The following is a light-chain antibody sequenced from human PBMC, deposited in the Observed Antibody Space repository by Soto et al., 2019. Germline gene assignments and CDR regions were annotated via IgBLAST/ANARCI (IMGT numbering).Light chain of an antibody. V-gene: IGLV1-47*01. J-gene: IGLJ2*01. CDR1: SSNIGSNH. Sequence: QSVPTQPPSASGTPGQRVTISCSGSSSNIGSNHVYWYQQFPGMAPKLLMYRSDQRPTGVSDRFSGSKSGTSASLAISGLRSDDEADYYCSARDDILSGVVFGGGTKLTVL. CDR2: RSD. CDR3: SARDDILSGVV.